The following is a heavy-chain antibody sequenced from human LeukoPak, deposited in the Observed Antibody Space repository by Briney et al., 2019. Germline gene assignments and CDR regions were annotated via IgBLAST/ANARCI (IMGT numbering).Heavy chain of an antibody. Sequence: PSGTLSLTCAVSGGSISSSNWWSWVRQPPGKGLEWIGEIYHSGSTNYNPSLKVRVTISIETSKSQFSLNLNSVTAADTAVYYCARGTGSLFYWGHGILVTVSS. CDR2: IYHSGST. CDR3: ARGTGSLFY. V-gene: IGHV4-4*02. J-gene: IGHJ4*01. D-gene: IGHD3-10*01. CDR1: GGSISSSNW.